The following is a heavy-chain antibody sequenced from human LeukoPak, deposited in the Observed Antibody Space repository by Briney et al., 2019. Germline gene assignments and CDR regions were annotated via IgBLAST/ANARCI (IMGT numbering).Heavy chain of an antibody. V-gene: IGHV1-69*04. CDR3: ARQRRELDY. Sequence: SVKVSCKASGGTFSSYAISWVRQAPGQGLEWMGRIIPILGIANYAQKFQGRVTMTTDTSTSTAYMELRSLRSDDTAVYYCARQRRELDYWGQGTLVTVSS. CDR2: IIPILGIA. CDR1: GGTFSSYA. D-gene: IGHD1-26*01. J-gene: IGHJ4*02.